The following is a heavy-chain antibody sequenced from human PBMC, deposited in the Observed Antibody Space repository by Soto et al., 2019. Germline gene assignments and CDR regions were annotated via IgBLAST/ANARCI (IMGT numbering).Heavy chain of an antibody. CDR2: IDPSDSYT. CDR3: ATIQPWLGWTPVDY. Sequence: GESLKISCKGSGYSFTSYWISWVRQMPGKGLEWMGRIDPSDSYTNYSPSFQGHVTISADKSVSTAYLQWSSLKASDTAMYYCATIQPWLGWTPVDYWGQGTLVTVSS. CDR1: GYSFTSYW. J-gene: IGHJ4*02. D-gene: IGHD5-18*01. V-gene: IGHV5-10-1*01.